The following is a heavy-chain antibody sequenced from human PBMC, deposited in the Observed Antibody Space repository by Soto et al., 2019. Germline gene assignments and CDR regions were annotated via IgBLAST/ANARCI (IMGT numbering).Heavy chain of an antibody. J-gene: IGHJ4*02. CDR2: IKKDGGAK. D-gene: IGHD2-8*01. CDR1: GFTFSNYW. Sequence: GGSLRLSCAASGFTFSNYWMSWVRQAPGKGLEWVANIKKDGGAKYYVDSMKGRFTISRDNANNSLYLQINSLRAEDTAVYYCARDHIVPASGQVYWGQGALVTVSS. V-gene: IGHV3-7*04. CDR3: ARDHIVPASGQVY.